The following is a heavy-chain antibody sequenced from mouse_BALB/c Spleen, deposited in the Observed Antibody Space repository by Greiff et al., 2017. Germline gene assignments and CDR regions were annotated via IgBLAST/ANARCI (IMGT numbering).Heavy chain of an antibody. CDR3: ARGGSLYAMDY. V-gene: IGHV1-4*01. CDR2: INPSTGYT. Sequence: QVQLQQPGSVLVRPGASVKLSCKASGYTFTSYWMHWVKQRPGQGLEWIGYINPSTGYTEYNQKFKDKATLTADKSSSTAYMQLSSLTSEDSAVYYCARGGSLYAMDYWGQGTSVTVSS. CDR1: GYTFTSYW. J-gene: IGHJ4*01.